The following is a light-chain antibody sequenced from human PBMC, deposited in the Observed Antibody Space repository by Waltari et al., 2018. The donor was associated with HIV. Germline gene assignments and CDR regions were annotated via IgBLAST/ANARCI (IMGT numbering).Light chain of an antibody. CDR1: RYNIGRTT. J-gene: IGLJ3*02. Sequence: QSVLTQPPSASGTPGQSVTLSCSGSRYNIGRTTVNWYQQFPGTAPKLLIYINSQRPSGVPDRFSGSKSGTSASLAISGLQSEDEAVYYCAAWDDSLDGWVFGGGTNLTVL. CDR3: AAWDDSLDGWV. CDR2: INS. V-gene: IGLV1-44*01.